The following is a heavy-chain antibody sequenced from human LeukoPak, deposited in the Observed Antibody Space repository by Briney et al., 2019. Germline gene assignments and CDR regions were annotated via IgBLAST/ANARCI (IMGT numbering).Heavy chain of an antibody. V-gene: IGHV3-30*04. CDR3: ARDSRLFVAARPFYYMDV. CDR2: ISYDGSKK. J-gene: IGHJ6*03. D-gene: IGHD6-6*01. CDR1: GFTFSSYA. Sequence: GGSLRLSCAASGFTFSSYAMHWVRQAPGKGLEWVAVISYDGSKKYYADSVKGRFTISRDNSKNTLYLQMNSLRAEDTAVYYCARDSRLFVAARPFYYMDVWGKGTTVTVSS.